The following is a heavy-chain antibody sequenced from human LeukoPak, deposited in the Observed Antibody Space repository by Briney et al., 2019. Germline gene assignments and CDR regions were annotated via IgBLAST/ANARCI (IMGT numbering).Heavy chain of an antibody. CDR2: IYYSGST. D-gene: IGHD5-12*01. V-gene: IGHV4-31*03. Sequence: PSETLSLTCTVSGGSISSGDYYWTWIRQHPGTGLEWIGYIYYSGSTYYNPSLKSRVSISVDMSKNHFSLELRSVTAADTAVYYCARYSGYDRRRWFDPWGQGTLVTVSS. CDR3: ARYSGYDRRRWFDP. CDR1: GGSISSGDYY. J-gene: IGHJ5*02.